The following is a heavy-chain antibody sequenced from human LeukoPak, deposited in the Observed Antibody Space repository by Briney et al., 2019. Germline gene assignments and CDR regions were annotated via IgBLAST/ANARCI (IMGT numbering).Heavy chain of an antibody. CDR1: GGSISSSSFY. V-gene: IGHV4-39*07. D-gene: IGHD2-21*01. J-gene: IGHJ5*01. CDR2: IFYSGNT. Sequence: SETLSLTCTVSGGSISSSSFYWGWIRQPPGKGLEWIGSIFYSGNTYYTPSLQSRATMSLDTSKSQFSLSLTSVTAADTAVYYCARQIAVVEPTDPNWFDSWGQGTLVTVSS. CDR3: ARQIAVVEPTDPNWFDS.